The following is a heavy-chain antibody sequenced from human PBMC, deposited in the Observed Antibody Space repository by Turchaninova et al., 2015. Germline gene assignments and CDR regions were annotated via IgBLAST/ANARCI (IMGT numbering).Heavy chain of an antibody. D-gene: IGHD3-3*01. CDR1: GGSINSYY. V-gene: IGHV4-59*01. Sequence: QVQLQESGPGLGKPPETASGTATAVGGSINSYYWRCIRQPPGKGLEWIGYIYYSGSTNYNPSLKSRVTISVDTSKNQFSLKLSSVTAADTAVYYCARGHYDFWSGYYQFDYWGQGTLVTVSS. CDR3: ARGHYDFWSGYYQFDY. CDR2: IYYSGST. J-gene: IGHJ4*02.